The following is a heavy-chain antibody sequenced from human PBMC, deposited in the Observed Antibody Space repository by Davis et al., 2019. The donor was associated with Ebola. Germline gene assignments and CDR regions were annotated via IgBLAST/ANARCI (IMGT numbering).Heavy chain of an antibody. Sequence: GESLKISCAASGFTFSSYSMNWVRQAPGKGLEWVSSISSSSSYIYYADSVKGRFTISRDNAKNSLYLQMNSLRAEDTAVYYCARDSDTADGMDVWGQGTTVTVSS. J-gene: IGHJ6*02. CDR1: GFTFSSYS. V-gene: IGHV3-21*01. CDR3: ARDSDTADGMDV. CDR2: ISSSSSYI.